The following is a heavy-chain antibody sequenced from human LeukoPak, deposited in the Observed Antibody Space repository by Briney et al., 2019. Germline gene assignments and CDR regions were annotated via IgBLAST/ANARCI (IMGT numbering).Heavy chain of an antibody. CDR2: ISGSGSTI. Sequence: GGSLRLSCVASGFTFSSYEMNWVRQARGKGLEWVSYISGSGSTIYYADSVKGRFTISRDNAKNSLYLQMNSLRAEDTAVYYCARKYCSSTSCLIDNWGQGTLVTVSS. D-gene: IGHD2-2*01. J-gene: IGHJ4*02. V-gene: IGHV3-48*03. CDR1: GFTFSSYE. CDR3: ARKYCSSTSCLIDN.